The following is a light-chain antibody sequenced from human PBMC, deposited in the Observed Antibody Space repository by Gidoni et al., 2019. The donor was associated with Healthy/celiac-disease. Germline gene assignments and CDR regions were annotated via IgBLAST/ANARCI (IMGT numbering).Light chain of an antibody. J-gene: IGLJ3*02. CDR1: RSNIGAGYA. CDR3: QTYDDSLSWV. Sequence: QSVPTQPPSVSGAPGQRVTISCTGSRSNIGAGYAVHWYHQLPGTAPKVVIYDNTDRPAGVPDRFSASKSDTSASLASTGLQAEDEADYYCQTYDDSLSWVFGGGTKVTVL. CDR2: DNT. V-gene: IGLV1-40*01.